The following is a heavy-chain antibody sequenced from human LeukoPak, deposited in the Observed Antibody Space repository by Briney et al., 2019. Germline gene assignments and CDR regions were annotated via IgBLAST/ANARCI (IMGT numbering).Heavy chain of an antibody. CDR1: GGTFSSYA. V-gene: IGHV1-69*04. CDR2: IIPILGIA. D-gene: IGHD1-26*01. J-gene: IGHJ1*01. CDR3: ARVPYSGSYPGGGEYFQH. Sequence: SVKVSCKASGGTFSSYAISWVRQAPGQGREWMGRIIPILGIANYAQKFQGRVTITADKSTSTAYMELSSLRSEDTAVYYCARVPYSGSYPGGGEYFQHWGQGTLVTVSS.